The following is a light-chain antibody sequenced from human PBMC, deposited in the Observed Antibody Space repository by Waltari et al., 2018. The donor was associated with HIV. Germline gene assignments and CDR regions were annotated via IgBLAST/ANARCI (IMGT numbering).Light chain of an antibody. CDR3: LQHNSYPWT. CDR2: GAS. CDR1: QGIRTD. V-gene: IGKV1-17*01. Sequence: TQSPSSLSASVGDRVTITCRTSQGIRTDLGWYQQKPGKAPKRLIHGASTLQSGVPSRFSGSGFGTEFTLTISSLQPEDSATYYCLQHNSYPWTFGQGTKVEIK. J-gene: IGKJ1*01.